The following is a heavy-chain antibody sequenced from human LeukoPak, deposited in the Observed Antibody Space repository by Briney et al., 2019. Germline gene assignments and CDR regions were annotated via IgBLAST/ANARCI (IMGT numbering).Heavy chain of an antibody. CDR2: ISSSGSTI. CDR1: GFTFSSYE. D-gene: IGHD6-19*01. J-gene: IGHJ6*04. V-gene: IGHV3-48*03. CDR3: AGERTAVADV. Sequence: GGSLRLSCAASGFTFSSYEMNWVRQAPGKGLEWVSYISSSGSTIYYADSVKGRFTISRDNAKNSLYLQMNSLRAEDTAVYYCAGERTAVADVWGKGTTVTVSS.